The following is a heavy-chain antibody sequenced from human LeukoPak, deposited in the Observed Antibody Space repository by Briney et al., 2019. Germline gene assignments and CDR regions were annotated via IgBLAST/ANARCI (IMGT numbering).Heavy chain of an antibody. CDR1: GFTFGDYV. V-gene: IGHV3-7*01. D-gene: IGHD2-2*01. CDR3: ARPRGCGSARCNNFDS. CDR2: MEEYGSYI. J-gene: IGHJ4*02. Sequence: PGGSLRLSCTASGFTFGDYVMSWVRQAPGKGLEWVAIMEEYGSYIFYVDSVKGRFIISRDNARNSLYLQMNNLRAEDTAVYYCARPRGCGSARCNNFDSWGQGTLVTVSS.